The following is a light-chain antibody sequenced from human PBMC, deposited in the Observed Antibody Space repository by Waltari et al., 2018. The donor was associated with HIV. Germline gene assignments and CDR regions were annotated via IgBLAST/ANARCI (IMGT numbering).Light chain of an antibody. V-gene: IGLV1-44*01. Sequence: QSVLTQPPSASGTPGQRVTISCSGRRSNIGTNVVNWYQQLPGTAPKLLISYNNQRPLGVPERFSGSKSGNSASLAISGLQSEDEADYYCAAWDDNLNGLFGGGTKLTVL. CDR1: RSNIGTNV. CDR3: AAWDDNLNGL. J-gene: IGLJ2*01. CDR2: YNN.